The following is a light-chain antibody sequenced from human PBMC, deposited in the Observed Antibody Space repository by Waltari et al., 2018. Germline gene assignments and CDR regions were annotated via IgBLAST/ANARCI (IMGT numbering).Light chain of an antibody. CDR3: QQSYRIPPT. CDR1: QTINKY. J-gene: IGKJ3*01. CDR2: ATF. V-gene: IGKV1-39*01. Sequence: DIQMTQTPSSLSASVGDRVTITCRASQTINKYLNWYQQKPGEAPKLLIFATFNLQSGVPARFRGGGSGTDFILTISSLQPEDFATYYCQQSYRIPPTFGPGTKVDIK.